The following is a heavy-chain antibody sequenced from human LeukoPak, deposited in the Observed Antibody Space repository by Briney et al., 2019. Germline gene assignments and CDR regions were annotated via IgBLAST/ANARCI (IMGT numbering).Heavy chain of an antibody. D-gene: IGHD3-16*01. CDR2: INHSGST. J-gene: IGHJ4*02. CDR3: AGGGGVKPGH. CDR1: GGSFSGYY. Sequence: PSETLSLTCAVYGGSFSGYYWSWIRQPPGKGLEWIGEINHSGSTNYNPSLKSRVTISVDTSKNQFSLKLSSVTAADTAVYYCAGGGGVKPGHWGQGTLVTVSS. V-gene: IGHV4-34*01.